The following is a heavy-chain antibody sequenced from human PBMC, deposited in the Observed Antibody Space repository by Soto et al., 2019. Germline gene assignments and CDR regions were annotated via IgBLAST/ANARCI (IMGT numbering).Heavy chain of an antibody. CDR2: IYYSGST. V-gene: IGHV4-61*01. J-gene: IGHJ6*02. CDR1: GGSVSSGSYY. D-gene: IGHD2-15*01. CDR3: ARDPIPSIDGYSQGKTYGMDF. Sequence: PSETLSLTCTVSGGSVSSGSYYWSWIRQPPGKGLECIGYIYYSGSTNYNPSLKSRVTISVDTSKNQFSLKLSSVTAADTAVYYCARDPIPSIDGYSQGKTYGMDFRGQGSSVTGSS.